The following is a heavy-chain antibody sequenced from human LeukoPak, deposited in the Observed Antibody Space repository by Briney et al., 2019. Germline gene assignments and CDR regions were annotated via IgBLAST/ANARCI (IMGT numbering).Heavy chain of an antibody. CDR3: AKSAGYPYYFDY. D-gene: IGHD3-9*01. Sequence: PGGSLRLSCAASGFTFSSYGMLWVRQAPGKGLEWVAVISHDGSNKYYADSVKGRFTISRDNSKNTLYLQMNSLRAEDTAVYYCAKSAGYPYYFDYWGQGTLVTVSS. V-gene: IGHV3-30*18. J-gene: IGHJ4*02. CDR2: ISHDGSNK. CDR1: GFTFSSYG.